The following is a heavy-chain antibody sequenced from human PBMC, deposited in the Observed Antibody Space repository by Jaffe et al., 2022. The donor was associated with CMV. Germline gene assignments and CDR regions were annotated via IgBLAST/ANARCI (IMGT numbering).Heavy chain of an antibody. CDR1: GYTFTGYY. J-gene: IGHJ4*02. V-gene: IGHV1-2*04. CDR2: INPNSGGT. Sequence: QVQLVQSGAEVKKPGASVKVSCKASGYTFTGYYMHWVRQAPGQGLEWMGWINPNSGGTNYAQKFQGWVTMTRDTSISTAYMELSRLRSDDTAVYYCARGGYDYVWGSYRFDYWGQGTLVTVSS. D-gene: IGHD3-16*02. CDR3: ARGGYDYVWGSYRFDY.